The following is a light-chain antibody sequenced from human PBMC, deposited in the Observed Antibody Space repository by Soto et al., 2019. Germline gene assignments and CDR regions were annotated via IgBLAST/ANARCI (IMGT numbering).Light chain of an antibody. CDR1: QSISSR. CDR3: QQYSTYSRT. J-gene: IGKJ1*01. Sequence: DIQMTQSPSTLSASLGDRVTITCRASQSISSRLAWYQQKPGKAPNLLIYKASSLESGVPSRFSGSGSGTDFTLTISSLQPDDFATYYCQQYSTYSRTFGQGTKVEI. CDR2: KAS. V-gene: IGKV1-5*03.